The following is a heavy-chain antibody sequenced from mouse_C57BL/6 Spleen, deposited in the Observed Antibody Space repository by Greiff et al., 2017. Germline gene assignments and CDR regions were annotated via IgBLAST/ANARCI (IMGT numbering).Heavy chain of an antibody. Sequence: VQLQQPGAELVRPGSSVKLSCKASGYTFTSYWMHWVKQRPIQGLEWIGNIDPSDSETHYNQKFKDKATLTVDKSASTAYKQLSSLTSEDSAVYYCARGDYSNYYFDYWGQGTTLTVSS. J-gene: IGHJ2*01. D-gene: IGHD2-5*01. CDR1: GYTFTSYW. CDR3: ARGDYSNYYFDY. V-gene: IGHV1-52*01. CDR2: IDPSDSET.